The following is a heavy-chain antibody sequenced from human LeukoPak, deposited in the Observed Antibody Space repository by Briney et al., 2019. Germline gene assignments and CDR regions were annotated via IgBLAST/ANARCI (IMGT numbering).Heavy chain of an antibody. CDR1: GFTFHDYA. J-gene: IGHJ3*02. CDR2: ISWNSGSI. Sequence: PGGSLRLSCAASGFTFHDYAMHWVRQAPGKGLEWVSGISWNSGSIGYADSVKGRFTISRDNAKNSLYLQMNSLRAEDMALYYCAKDVSDSSSSGGAFDIWGQGTMVTVSS. D-gene: IGHD6-6*01. CDR3: AKDVSDSSSSGGAFDI. V-gene: IGHV3-9*03.